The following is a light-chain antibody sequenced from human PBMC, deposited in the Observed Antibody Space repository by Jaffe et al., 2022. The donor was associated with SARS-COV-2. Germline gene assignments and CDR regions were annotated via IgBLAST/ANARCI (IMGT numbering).Light chain of an antibody. Sequence: EIVLTQSPGTLSLSPGERATLSCRASQSVNSIYLAWYQQKGGQAPRLLIYGASSRAAGIPDRFSGSGSGTDFTLTISRLEPEDSAVYYCQQYGDSLWTFGQGTKVEVK. J-gene: IGKJ1*01. V-gene: IGKV3-20*01. CDR2: GAS. CDR3: QQYGDSLWT. CDR1: QSVNSIY.